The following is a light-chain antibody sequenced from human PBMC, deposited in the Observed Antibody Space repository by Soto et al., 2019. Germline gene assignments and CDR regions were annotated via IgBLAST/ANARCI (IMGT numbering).Light chain of an antibody. Sequence: QSVLTQPASVSGSPGQSITISCTGTRSDIGAYNFVSWYQQHPGKAPKLMIYDVSIRPSGVSHRFSGSKSGNTASLTISGLRAEDEADYYCSSYAGSSTLVVFGGGTKVTVL. CDR3: SSYAGSSTLVV. CDR2: DVS. CDR1: RSDIGAYNF. V-gene: IGLV2-14*03. J-gene: IGLJ2*01.